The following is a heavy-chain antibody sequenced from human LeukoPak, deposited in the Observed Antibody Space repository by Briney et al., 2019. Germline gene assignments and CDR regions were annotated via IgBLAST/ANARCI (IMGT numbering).Heavy chain of an antibody. V-gene: IGHV1-69*05. J-gene: IGHJ4*02. CDR3: ARQSASSSWPGYFDY. CDR1: GGTFSSYA. CDR2: IIRIFGTA. D-gene: IGHD6-13*01. Sequence: ASVKVSCKXSGGTFSSYAISWVRQSPGQGLEWMGGIIRIFGTANYAQKFQGRVTITTDESTSTAYMELSSLRSEDTAVYYCARQSASSSWPGYFDYWGQGTLVTVSS.